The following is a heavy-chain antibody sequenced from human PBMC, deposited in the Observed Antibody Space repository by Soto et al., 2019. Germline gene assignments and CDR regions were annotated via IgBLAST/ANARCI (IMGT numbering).Heavy chain of an antibody. J-gene: IGHJ4*02. V-gene: IGHV4-59*12. D-gene: IGHD6-6*01. CDR1: GGSMSGYY. CDR2: VYYTGST. Sequence: QVQLQESGPGLVKPSETLSLTCRVSGGSMSGYYWSWVRLAPGKGLEWIGYVYYTGSTNYNPSLQSRVSISVDTSKKRFSLSLSLVTAADTAVYFCARSIAVPSGHIDHWGQGIRVTISS. CDR3: ARSIAVPSGHIDH.